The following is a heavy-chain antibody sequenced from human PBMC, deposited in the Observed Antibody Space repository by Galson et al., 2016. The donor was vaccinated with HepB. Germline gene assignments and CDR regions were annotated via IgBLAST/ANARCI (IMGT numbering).Heavy chain of an antibody. CDR1: GASISGYY. V-gene: IGHV4-59*12. CDR2: IYYSGRT. D-gene: IGHD5-24*01. Sequence: TLSLTCTVSGASISGYYLSRIRQPPGKGLEWIGYIYYSGRTKYNPSLKGRVAISVDTSKNHFSLNLTSVTAADTAVYYCARVDMATIWNGFDIWGQGTMVTVSS. CDR3: ARVDMATIWNGFDI. J-gene: IGHJ3*02.